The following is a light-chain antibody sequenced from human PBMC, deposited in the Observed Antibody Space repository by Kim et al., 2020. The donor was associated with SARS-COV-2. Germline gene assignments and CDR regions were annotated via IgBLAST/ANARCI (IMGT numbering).Light chain of an antibody. Sequence: QSALTQPASVSGSPGQSITISCTGTSSDVGTYNLVSWYQQHPGKAPKLMIYEVTKRPSGVSNRFSGSKSGNTASLTVSGLQAEDEADYYCCSYAGSSTWVFGEGTQLTVL. CDR2: EVT. CDR3: CSYAGSSTWV. V-gene: IGLV2-23*02. J-gene: IGLJ3*02. CDR1: SSDVGTYNL.